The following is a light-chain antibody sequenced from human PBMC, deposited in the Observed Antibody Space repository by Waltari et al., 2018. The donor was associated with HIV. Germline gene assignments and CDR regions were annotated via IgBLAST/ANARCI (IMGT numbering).Light chain of an antibody. CDR1: SSNVGSNY. J-gene: IGLJ2*01. CDR2: MTN. CDR3: ASWDDSLSIVV. Sequence: QSVLTQPPSASGTPGQRITLSCSGSSSNVGSNYVYWYQQLQGTAPKVLIFMTNQRPSGVPDRFSASKSGTSASLAISGLRSEDEADYYCASWDDSLSIVVFGGGTKLTVL. V-gene: IGLV1-47*01.